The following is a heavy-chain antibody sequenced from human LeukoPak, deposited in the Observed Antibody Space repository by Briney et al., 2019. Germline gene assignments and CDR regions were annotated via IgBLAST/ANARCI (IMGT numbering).Heavy chain of an antibody. CDR2: ISGSGGST. V-gene: IGHV3-23*01. CDR1: GFTFSSYA. J-gene: IGHJ4*02. CDR3: AKAARYYYDSSGYCLDY. D-gene: IGHD3-22*01. Sequence: GGSLRLSCAASGFTFSSYAMSWVRQAPGKGLEWVSAISGSGGSTYYADSVKGRFTISRDNSKNTLYLQMNSLRAEDTAVYYCAKAARYYYDSSGYCLDYWGQGTLVTVSS.